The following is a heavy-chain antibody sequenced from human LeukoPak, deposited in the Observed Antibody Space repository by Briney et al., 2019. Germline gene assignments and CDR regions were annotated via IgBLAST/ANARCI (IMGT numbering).Heavy chain of an antibody. CDR1: GFTFSSYA. CDR3: AKGYDCNSFYFDY. CDR2: ISGSGGST. Sequence: GGSLRLSCAASGFTFSSYAMSWVRQAPGKGLEWVSAISGSGGSTYYADSVKGRFTISRDNSKDTLYLQMNSLRAEDTAVYYCAKGYDCNSFYFDYWGQGTLVTVSS. J-gene: IGHJ4*02. V-gene: IGHV3-23*01. D-gene: IGHD3-3*01.